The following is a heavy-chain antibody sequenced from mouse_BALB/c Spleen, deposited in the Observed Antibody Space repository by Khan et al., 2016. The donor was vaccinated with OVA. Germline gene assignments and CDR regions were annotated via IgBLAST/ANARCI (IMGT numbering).Heavy chain of an antibody. CDR1: GYTFTSYW. D-gene: IGHD1-1*01. J-gene: IGHJ4*01. CDR2: IAPGSGST. CDR3: ARGNYYGNSVYAMDY. Sequence: DLVKPGASVKLSCKASGYTFTSYWTNWIKQRPGQGLEWMGRIAPGSGSTSYNAMFKGKATLTVDTSSNTAYIQFSSLSSEDSAVYFCARGNYYGNSVYAMDYWGQGTSVTVSS. V-gene: IGHV1S41*01.